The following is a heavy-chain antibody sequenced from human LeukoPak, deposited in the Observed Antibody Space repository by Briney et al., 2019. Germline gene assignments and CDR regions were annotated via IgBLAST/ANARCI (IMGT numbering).Heavy chain of an antibody. J-gene: IGHJ4*02. CDR2: ISYDGSNE. CDR1: GFTVSTNY. CDR3: AKVWRTLSGSHGNYFDY. D-gene: IGHD1-26*01. Sequence: HPGGSLRLSCAVSGFTVSTNYMSWVRQAPGKGLEWVAVISYDGSNEYYADSVKGRFTISRDNSKNTLYLEMNSLRGEDTAVYYCAKVWRTLSGSHGNYFDYWGQGTLVSVSS. V-gene: IGHV3-30*18.